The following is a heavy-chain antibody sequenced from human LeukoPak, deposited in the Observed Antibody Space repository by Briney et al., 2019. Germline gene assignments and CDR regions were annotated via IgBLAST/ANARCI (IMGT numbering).Heavy chain of an antibody. CDR3: ARDPGSGSYSGY. CDR2: IYYSGST. D-gene: IGHD3-10*01. Sequence: SETLSLTCTVSGGSISSSSYYWGWIRQPPGKGLEWIGSIYYSGSTYYNPSLKSRVTISVDTSKNQFSLKLSSVTAADTAVYYCARDPGSGSYSGYWGQGTLVTVSS. J-gene: IGHJ4*02. V-gene: IGHV4-39*07. CDR1: GGSISSSSYY.